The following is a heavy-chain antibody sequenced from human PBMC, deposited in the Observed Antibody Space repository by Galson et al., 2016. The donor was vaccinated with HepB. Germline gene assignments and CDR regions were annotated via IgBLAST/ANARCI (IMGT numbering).Heavy chain of an antibody. CDR3: AHGIYDSSAISYIFDP. V-gene: IGHV2-5*02. J-gene: IGHJ5*02. CDR2: IYWDDDT. D-gene: IGHD3-22*01. CDR1: GFSLSTNGVG. Sequence: PALVKPTQTLTLTCTFSGFSLSTNGVGVGWIRQPPGKALEWLALIYWDDDTRYSPSLKSRLTIIKDTSKNQVVLTMTDMDPVDTATYYCAHGIYDSSAISYIFDPWGQGTLVTVSS.